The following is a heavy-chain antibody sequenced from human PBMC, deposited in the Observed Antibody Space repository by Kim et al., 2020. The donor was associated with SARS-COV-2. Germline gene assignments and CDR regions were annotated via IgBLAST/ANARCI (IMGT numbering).Heavy chain of an antibody. J-gene: IGHJ5*01. V-gene: IGHV1-3*01. CDR2: INPANGHT. Sequence: ASVKVSCKASGYTFINYAMHWVRQAPGQRPEWMGWINPANGHTRYSQNFQGRVTTTRETSATTFYMELTALRSEDTAVYYCARGPLGSMSNNWFDSWGQGTLVTVSS. CDR3: ARGPLGSMSNNWFDS. CDR1: GYTFINYA. D-gene: IGHD3-10*01.